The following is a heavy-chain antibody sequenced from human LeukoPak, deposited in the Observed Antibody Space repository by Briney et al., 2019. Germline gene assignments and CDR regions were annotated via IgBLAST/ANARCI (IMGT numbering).Heavy chain of an antibody. CDR1: GFTFSRYW. CDR3: ARGGGTGEFDY. J-gene: IGHJ4*02. Sequence: PGGSLRLSCAASGFTFSRYWMHWVRQVPGKGLVWVSRIHRDGRSTMYADSVKGRFTISRDDAKNTLYLQMNSLRAEDTAVYYCARGGGTGEFDYWGQGTLVTVSS. D-gene: IGHD7-27*01. V-gene: IGHV3-74*03. CDR2: IHRDGRST.